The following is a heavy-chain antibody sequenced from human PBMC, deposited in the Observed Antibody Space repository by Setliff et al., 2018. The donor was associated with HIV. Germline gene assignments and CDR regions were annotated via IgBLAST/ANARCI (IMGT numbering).Heavy chain of an antibody. CDR3: AKEGAVTTTGAFLDH. J-gene: IGHJ4*02. Sequence: LSLTCAASGFTFSNYGMSWVRQAPGKGLEWVSIISGSGGRTDYAESVKGRFRISRSNSRNTVSLLLTSLRVEDTAVYYCAKEGAVTTTGAFLDHWGQGTLVTVSS. V-gene: IGHV3-23*01. D-gene: IGHD4-17*01. CDR1: GFTFSNYG. CDR2: ISGSGGRT.